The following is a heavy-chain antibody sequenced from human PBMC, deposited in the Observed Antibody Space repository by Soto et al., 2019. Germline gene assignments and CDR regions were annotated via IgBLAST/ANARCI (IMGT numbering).Heavy chain of an antibody. V-gene: IGHV4-39*01. Sequence: QLQLQESGPGLVKPSETLSLTCTVSGGSISSSSYYWGWIRQPPGKGLEWIGSIYYSGSTYYNPSLKSRVTISVDTSKNQFSLKLSSVTAADTAVYYCASIGAQITMIVVARGYFDYWGQGTLVTVSS. CDR1: GGSISSSSYY. J-gene: IGHJ4*02. CDR2: IYYSGST. CDR3: ASIGAQITMIVVARGYFDY. D-gene: IGHD3-22*01.